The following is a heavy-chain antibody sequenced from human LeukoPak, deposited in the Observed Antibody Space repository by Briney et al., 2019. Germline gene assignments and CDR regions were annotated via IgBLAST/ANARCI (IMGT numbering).Heavy chain of an antibody. Sequence: GGSLRLSCAASGFTVSSNYMNWVRQAPGKGLEWVSIIYSGGDTYYADSVKGRFTISRDNSKNTLYLQINSLRAEDTAVYYCTRGPASTWYSDYWGQGTLVPVSS. V-gene: IGHV3-66*02. CDR3: TRGPASTWYSDY. CDR2: IYSGGDT. J-gene: IGHJ4*02. CDR1: GFTVSSNY. D-gene: IGHD6-13*01.